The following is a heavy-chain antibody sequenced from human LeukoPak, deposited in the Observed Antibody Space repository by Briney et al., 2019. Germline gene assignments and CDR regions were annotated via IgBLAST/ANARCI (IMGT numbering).Heavy chain of an antibody. J-gene: IGHJ4*02. CDR2: IYYSGST. D-gene: IGHD5-18*01. Sequence: SQTLSLTCTVSGGSISSGDYYWSWIRQPPGTGLEWIGYIYYSGSTYYNPSLKSRVTISVDTSKNQFSLKLSSVTAADTAVYYCARAGIQLWFDYWGQGTLVTVSS. CDR1: GGSISSGDYY. V-gene: IGHV4-30-4*01. CDR3: ARAGIQLWFDY.